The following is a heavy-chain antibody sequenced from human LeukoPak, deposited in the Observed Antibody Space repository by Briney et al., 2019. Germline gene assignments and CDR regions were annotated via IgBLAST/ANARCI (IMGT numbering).Heavy chain of an antibody. J-gene: IGHJ4*02. V-gene: IGHV4-38-2*02. D-gene: IGHD3-16*01. Sequence: PSETLSLTCTVSGYSIGSGHYWGWIRQLPGKGLEWIGSIYHSGSTYCNPSLKSRVTISVDTSKNQFSLKLSSVTAADTAVYYCARFEIYDGFDYWGQGTLVTVSS. CDR3: ARFEIYDGFDY. CDR1: GYSIGSGHY. CDR2: IYHSGST.